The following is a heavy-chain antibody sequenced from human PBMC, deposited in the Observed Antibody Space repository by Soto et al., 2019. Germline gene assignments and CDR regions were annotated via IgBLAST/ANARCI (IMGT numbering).Heavy chain of an antibody. CDR1: GGTFRSYA. Sequence: SVEVSCKGSGGTFRSYAKSWVRQAPEQGLEGMGGIIPIFGSANYAQKFQGRVTITADESTSTAYMELSSLRSEDTDVYYSATRGPCGGECYLDYWGQGTLVTVYS. CDR3: ATRGPCGGECYLDY. CDR2: IIPIFGSA. V-gene: IGHV1-69*13. J-gene: IGHJ4*02. D-gene: IGHD2-21*01.